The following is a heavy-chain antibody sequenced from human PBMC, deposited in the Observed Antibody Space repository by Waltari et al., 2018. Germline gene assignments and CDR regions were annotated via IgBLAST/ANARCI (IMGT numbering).Heavy chain of an antibody. V-gene: IGHV4-34*01. Sequence: VQLQQWGAGLLKPSETLSLTCAVYGGSFSGYYWSWIRQPPGKGLEWIGEINHSGSTNYNPSLKSRVTISVDTSKNQFSLNLSSVTAADTAVYYCARFTNSSSFYYYYGMDVWGQGTTVTVSS. CDR2: INHSGST. D-gene: IGHD6-6*01. CDR1: GGSFSGYY. J-gene: IGHJ6*02. CDR3: ARFTNSSSFYYYYGMDV.